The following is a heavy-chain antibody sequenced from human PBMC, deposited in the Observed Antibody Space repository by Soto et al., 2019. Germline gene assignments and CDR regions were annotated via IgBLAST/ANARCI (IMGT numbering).Heavy chain of an antibody. V-gene: IGHV3-66*01. J-gene: IGHJ3*02. Sequence: PGGSLRLSCAASGFTVSSNYMSWVRQAPGKGLEWVSVIYSGGSTYYADSVKGRFTISRDNSKNTLYLQMNSLRAEDTAVYYCAREFRRGYPDAFDIWGQGTMVTFSS. D-gene: IGHD3-10*01. CDR3: AREFRRGYPDAFDI. CDR1: GFTVSSNY. CDR2: IYSGGST.